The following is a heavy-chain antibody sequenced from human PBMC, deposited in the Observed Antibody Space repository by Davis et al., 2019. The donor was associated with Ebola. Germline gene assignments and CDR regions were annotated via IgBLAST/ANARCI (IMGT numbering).Heavy chain of an antibody. Sequence: SETLSLTCTVSGGSVSSGNYYWSWIRQPPGKGLEWIGEIYHSGRANYNPSLKSRVTLSVDTSMNQFSLELTSVTAADTAVYYCARGTDGMDVWGKGTTVTVSS. V-gene: IGHV4-61*01. CDR3: ARGTDGMDV. J-gene: IGHJ6*04. CDR2: IYHSGRA. CDR1: GGSVSSGNYY. D-gene: IGHD3/OR15-3a*01.